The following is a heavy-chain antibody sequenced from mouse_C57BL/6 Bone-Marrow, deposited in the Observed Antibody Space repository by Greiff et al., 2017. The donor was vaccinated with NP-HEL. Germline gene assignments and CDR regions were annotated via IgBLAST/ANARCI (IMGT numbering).Heavy chain of an antibody. CDR3: ARRDYYGSSYWYFDV. CDR2: INPDSSTI. CDR1: GIDFSRYW. D-gene: IGHD1-1*01. J-gene: IGHJ1*03. Sequence: EVKVIESGGGLVQPGGSLKLSCAASGIDFSRYWMSWVRRAPGKGLEWIGEINPDSSTINYAPSLKDKFIISRDNAKNTLYLQMSKVRSEDTALYYCARRDYYGSSYWYFDVWGTGTTVTVSS. V-gene: IGHV4-1*01.